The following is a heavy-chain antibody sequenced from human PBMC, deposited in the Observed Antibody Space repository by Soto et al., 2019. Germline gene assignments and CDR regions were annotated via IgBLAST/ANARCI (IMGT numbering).Heavy chain of an antibody. CDR2: IDPSDSYT. V-gene: IGHV5-10-1*01. CDR3: ARHGVGYYGSGSYYNPGYYGMDV. D-gene: IGHD3-10*01. J-gene: IGHJ6*02. CDR1: GYSFTSYW. Sequence: GESLKISCKGSGYSFTSYWISWVRQMPGKGLEWMGRIDPSDSYTNYRPSFQGHVTISADKSISTAYLQWSSLKASDTAMYYCARHGVGYYGSGSYYNPGYYGMDVWGQGTTVTVSS.